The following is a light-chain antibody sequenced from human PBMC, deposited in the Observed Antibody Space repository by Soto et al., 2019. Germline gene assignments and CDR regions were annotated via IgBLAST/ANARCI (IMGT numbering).Light chain of an antibody. Sequence: EIVLTQSPDTLSLSPGERATLSCRASESVGSRYHAWYQQKPGQAPRLLIFGASSRATGIPERFSGGGSGTDFTLTFNRLEPEDSAVYYCQQYGNSPTFGQGTKVDIK. CDR1: ESVGSRY. CDR2: GAS. CDR3: QQYGNSPT. V-gene: IGKV3-20*01. J-gene: IGKJ1*01.